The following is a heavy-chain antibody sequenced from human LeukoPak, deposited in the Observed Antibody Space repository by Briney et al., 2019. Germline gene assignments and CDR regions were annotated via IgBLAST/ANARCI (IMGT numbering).Heavy chain of an antibody. CDR2: ISSSSSTI. CDR3: AREGPLEMATGWPDDAFDI. D-gene: IGHD5-12*01. CDR1: GFTFSSYS. V-gene: IGHV3-48*01. Sequence: PGGSLRLSCAASGFTFSSYSMNWVRQAPGKGLEWVSYISSSSSTIYYADSVKGRFTISRDNAKNSLYLQMNSLRAEDTAVYYCAREGPLEMATGWPDDAFDIWGQGTMVTVSS. J-gene: IGHJ3*02.